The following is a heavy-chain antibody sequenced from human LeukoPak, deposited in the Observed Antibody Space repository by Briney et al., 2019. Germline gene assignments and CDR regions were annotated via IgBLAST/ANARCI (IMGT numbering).Heavy chain of an antibody. V-gene: IGHV3-21*01. Sequence: GGSLTLSCAASGFTVSSNNMNCVLQAPRKRLVWGSSISISSSYIYYAASVKGRFTMSRDKAKNTVYLQMNRLRGEHTAVYYCARGPIPATAIPENWGQGTLVTVSS. CDR2: ISISSSYI. J-gene: IGHJ4*02. D-gene: IGHD2-2*02. CDR1: GFTVSSNN. CDR3: ARGPIPATAIPEN.